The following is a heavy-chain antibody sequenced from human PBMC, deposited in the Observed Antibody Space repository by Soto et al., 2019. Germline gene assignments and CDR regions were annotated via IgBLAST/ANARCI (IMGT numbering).Heavy chain of an antibody. J-gene: IGHJ5*02. CDR1: GFIFSDHG. CDR2: IGGDDPRGVSS. V-gene: IGHV3-23*01. CDR3: AKEKISTSCCNWFDL. D-gene: IGHD2-2*01. Sequence: PGVSLRLSCVGTGFIFSDHGMTWVRQAPGTGLEWIASIGGDDPRGVSSYYGDSQEGRFTISRDNTRNKLFLQVTSLRAEDTALYYCAKEKISTSCCNWFDLWGQGTLVTVSS.